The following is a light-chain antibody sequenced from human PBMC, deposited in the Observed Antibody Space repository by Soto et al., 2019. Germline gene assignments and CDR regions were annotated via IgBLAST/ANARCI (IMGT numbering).Light chain of an antibody. CDR3: QQRSNWPLT. J-gene: IGKJ4*01. CDR2: DAS. V-gene: IGKV3-11*01. Sequence: EIVLTQSPATLFLSPGERATLSCRASQSVSSYLAWYQQRPGQAPRLLMYDASNRATGIPARFSGSGSGTDFTLTISSLEPEDFALYYCQQRSNWPLTFGGGTKVEI. CDR1: QSVSSY.